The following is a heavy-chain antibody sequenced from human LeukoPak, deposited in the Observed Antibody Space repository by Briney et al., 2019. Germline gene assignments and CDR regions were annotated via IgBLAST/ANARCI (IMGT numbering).Heavy chain of an antibody. J-gene: IGHJ6*03. D-gene: IGHD3-10*01. CDR2: IYTSGST. V-gene: IGHV4-61*02. Sequence: SETLSLTCTVSGGSISSGSYYWSWIRQPAGKGLEWIGRIYTSGSTNYNPSLKSRVTMSVDTSKNQFSLKLSSVTAADTAVYYCARGNTQITMVRGVIQRHYMDVWGKGTTVTISS. CDR1: GGSISSGSYY. CDR3: ARGNTQITMVRGVIQRHYMDV.